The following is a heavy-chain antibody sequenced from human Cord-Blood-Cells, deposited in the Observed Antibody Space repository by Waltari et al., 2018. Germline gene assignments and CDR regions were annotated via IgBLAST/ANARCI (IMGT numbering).Heavy chain of an antibody. V-gene: IGHV3-7*01. CDR2: IKQDGSEK. J-gene: IGHJ4*02. CDR3: ARVGPLWFGELLYYFDY. D-gene: IGHD3-10*01. Sequence: VRQAPGKGLEWVANIKQDGSEKYYVDSVKGRFTISRDNAKNSLYLQMNSLRAEDTAVYYCARVGPLWFGELLYYFDYWGQGTLVTVSS.